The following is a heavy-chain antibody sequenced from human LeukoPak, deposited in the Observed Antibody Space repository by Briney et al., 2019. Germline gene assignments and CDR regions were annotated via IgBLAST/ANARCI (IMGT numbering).Heavy chain of an antibody. CDR3: ARVYCSSTSCYHWFDP. V-gene: IGHV4-39*01. J-gene: IGHJ5*02. Sequence: MTSETLSLTCTVSGGSIASGSYYWGWIRKPPGKGLEWIGSIYYSGTTYYNPSLKSRVTISVDTSKNQFSLKLSSVTAADTAVYYCARVYCSSTSCYHWFDPWGQGTLVTVSS. D-gene: IGHD2-2*01. CDR1: GGSIASGSYY. CDR2: IYYSGTT.